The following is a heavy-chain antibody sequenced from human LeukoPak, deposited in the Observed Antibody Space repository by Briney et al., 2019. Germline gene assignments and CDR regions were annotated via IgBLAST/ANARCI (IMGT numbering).Heavy chain of an antibody. V-gene: IGHV1-18*01. CDR1: GYTFTSYG. J-gene: IGHJ4*02. CDR2: ISAYNGNT. D-gene: IGHD4-17*01. Sequence: ASVKVSCKASGYTFTSYGISWVRQAPGQGLEWMGWISAYNGNTNYAQKLQGRVTTTTDTSTSTAYMELRSLRSDDTAVYYCARDQATVTTRRAYFDYWGQGTLVTVSS. CDR3: ARDQATVTTRRAYFDY.